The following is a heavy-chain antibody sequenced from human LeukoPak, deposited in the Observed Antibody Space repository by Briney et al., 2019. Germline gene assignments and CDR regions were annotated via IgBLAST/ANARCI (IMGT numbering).Heavy chain of an antibody. Sequence: GGSLRLSCAASGFTFSSYWMSWVRQAPGKGLEWVANIKQDGSEKYYVDSVKGRFTISRDNAKNSLYLQMNSLRAEDTAVYYCARECIADYGGNGDTDYWGQGTLVTVSS. CDR1: GFTFSSYW. CDR2: IKQDGSEK. V-gene: IGHV3-7*01. J-gene: IGHJ4*02. D-gene: IGHD4-23*01. CDR3: ARECIADYGGNGDTDY.